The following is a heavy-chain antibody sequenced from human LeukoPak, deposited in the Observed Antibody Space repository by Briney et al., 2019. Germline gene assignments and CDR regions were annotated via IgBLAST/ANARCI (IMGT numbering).Heavy chain of an antibody. CDR2: IIPILGIA. D-gene: IGHD3-22*01. Sequence: SVKVSCKASGGTFSSYAISWVRQAPGQGLEWMGRIIPILGIANYAQKFQGRVTITADKSTSTAYMELSSLRSEDTAVYYCASTERSGSGYYSSFNYYGMDVWGQGTTVTVSS. V-gene: IGHV1-69*04. CDR1: GGTFSSYA. J-gene: IGHJ6*02. CDR3: ASTERSGSGYYSSFNYYGMDV.